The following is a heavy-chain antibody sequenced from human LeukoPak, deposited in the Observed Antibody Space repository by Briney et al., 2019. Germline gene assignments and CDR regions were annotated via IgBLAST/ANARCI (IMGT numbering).Heavy chain of an antibody. J-gene: IGHJ5*02. D-gene: IGHD5-24*01. V-gene: IGHV3-30*02. CDR1: GFIFSSYG. CDR2: IRYDGSNK. Sequence: GGSLRLSCAASGFIFSSYGMHWVRQAPGKGLEWVAFIRYDGSNKYYADSVKGRFTISRDNSKNTLYLQMNSPRTEDTAVYFCAKDRSRQQMWGTIKKWFDPWGQGTLVSVSS. CDR3: AKDRSRQQMWGTIKKWFDP.